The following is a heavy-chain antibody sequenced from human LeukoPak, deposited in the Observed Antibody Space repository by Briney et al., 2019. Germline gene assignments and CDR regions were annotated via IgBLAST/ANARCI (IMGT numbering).Heavy chain of an antibody. CDR2: INHSGST. CDR3: ARGRRGLSRPADY. V-gene: IGHV4-34*01. CDR1: GGSFSGYY. D-gene: IGHD6-6*01. Sequence: SETLSLTCVVYGGSFSGYYWSWIRQPPGKGLEWIGEINHSGSTNYNPSLKSRVTISVDTSKNQFSLKLSSVTAADTAVYYCARGRRGLSRPADYWGQGTLVTVSS. J-gene: IGHJ4*02.